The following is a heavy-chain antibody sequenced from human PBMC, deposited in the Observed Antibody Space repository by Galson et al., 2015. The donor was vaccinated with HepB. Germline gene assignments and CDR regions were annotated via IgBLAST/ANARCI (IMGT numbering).Heavy chain of an antibody. Sequence: SLRLSCAASGFTFSSYSMNWVRQAPGKGLEWVSSISSSSSYIYYADSVKGRFTISRDNAKNSLYLQMNSLRAEDTAVYYCARGNYYKGSFDYWGQGTLVTVSS. CDR3: ARGNYYKGSFDY. V-gene: IGHV3-21*01. J-gene: IGHJ4*02. CDR2: ISSSSSYI. CDR1: GFTFSSYS. D-gene: IGHD3-22*01.